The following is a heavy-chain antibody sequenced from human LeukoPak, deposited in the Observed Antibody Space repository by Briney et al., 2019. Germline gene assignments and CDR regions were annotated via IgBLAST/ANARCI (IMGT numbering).Heavy chain of an antibody. Sequence: GESLRRSCAASGITFSSYRMNWVRQSLGKGLEWVSSISSSSSDIYYADSVKGRFTISRDNAKNSLYLQMDSLRAEDTAVYYCARGSSSSFDYWGQGTLVTVSS. CDR3: ARGSSSSFDY. CDR1: GITFSSYR. V-gene: IGHV3-21*01. J-gene: IGHJ4*02. CDR2: ISSSSSDI.